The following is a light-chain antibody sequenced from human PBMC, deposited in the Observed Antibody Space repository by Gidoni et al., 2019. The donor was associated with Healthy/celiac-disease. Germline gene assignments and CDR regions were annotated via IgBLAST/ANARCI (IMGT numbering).Light chain of an antibody. Sequence: QSALPQPASVSGSPGQSITISCTGTSSDVGGYNYGSWYQQHPGKAPKLMIYEVSNRPSGVSNRFSGSKSGNTASLTISGLQAEDEADYYCSSYTSSSTRVFGGGTKLTVL. CDR3: SSYTSSSTRV. V-gene: IGLV2-14*01. CDR2: EVS. CDR1: SSDVGGYNY. J-gene: IGLJ3*02.